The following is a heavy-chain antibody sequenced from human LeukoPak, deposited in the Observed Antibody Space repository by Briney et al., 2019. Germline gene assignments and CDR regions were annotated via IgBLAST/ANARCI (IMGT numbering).Heavy chain of an antibody. Sequence: SETLSLTCTVSGGSISSYYWNWIRQPPGRGLEWIGYIYYSGSTNYNPSLKSRVTISVDTSKNQFSLKLSSVTAADTAVYYCAGRLWRRDGYNLSAFDIWGQGTMVTVSS. CDR3: AGRLWRRDGYNLSAFDI. V-gene: IGHV4-59*01. CDR1: GGSISSYY. CDR2: IYYSGST. D-gene: IGHD5-24*01. J-gene: IGHJ3*02.